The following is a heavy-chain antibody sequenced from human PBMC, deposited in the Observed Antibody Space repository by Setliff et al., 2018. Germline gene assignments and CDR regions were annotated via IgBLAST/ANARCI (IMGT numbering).Heavy chain of an antibody. CDR3: ARFGGSCSSSSCYASDL. J-gene: IGHJ3*01. D-gene: IGHD2-2*01. CDR2: ISTYTGKT. CDR1: GYIFTTYG. Sequence: ASVKVSCKVSGYIFTTYGFNWVRQAPGQGLEWMGMISTYTGKTTYAQKFQGRVTMTTDTSTGTGYMELRSLRSDDTAVYFCARFGGSCSSSSCYASDLWGQGTRVTVSS. V-gene: IGHV1-18*01.